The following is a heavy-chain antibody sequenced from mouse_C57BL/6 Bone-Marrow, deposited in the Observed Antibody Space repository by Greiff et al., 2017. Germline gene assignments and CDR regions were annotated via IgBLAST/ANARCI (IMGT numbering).Heavy chain of an antibody. Sequence: QVQLQQPGAELVKPGASVKLSCKASGYTFTSYWMQWVKQRPGQGLEWIGEIDPSDSYTNYNQKFKGKATLTVDTSSSTAYMQLSSLTSEDSSVYCGASYYGSSNWCFDVWGTGTTVTVSS. CDR3: ASYYGSSNWCFDV. CDR1: GYTFTSYW. V-gene: IGHV1-50*01. D-gene: IGHD1-1*01. CDR2: IDPSDSYT. J-gene: IGHJ1*03.